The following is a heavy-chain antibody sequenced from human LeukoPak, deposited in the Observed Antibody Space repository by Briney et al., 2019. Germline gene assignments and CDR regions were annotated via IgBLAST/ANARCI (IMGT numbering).Heavy chain of an antibody. Sequence: ASVKVSCKASGYTFTSYGISWVRQAPGQGLEWMGWISAYNGNTNYAQKLQGRVTMTTDTSTSTAYMELRSLRSDDTAVYYCARDAPIYDFWSGRAVRANYYYYMDVWGKGTTVTVSS. CDR2: ISAYNGNT. CDR3: ARDAPIYDFWSGRAVRANYYYYMDV. V-gene: IGHV1-18*01. J-gene: IGHJ6*03. D-gene: IGHD3-3*01. CDR1: GYTFTSYG.